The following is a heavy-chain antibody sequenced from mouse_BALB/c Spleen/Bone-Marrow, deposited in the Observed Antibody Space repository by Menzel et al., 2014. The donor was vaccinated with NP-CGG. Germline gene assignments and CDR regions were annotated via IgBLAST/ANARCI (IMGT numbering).Heavy chain of an antibody. J-gene: IGHJ2*01. Sequence: QVHVKQSGAELVRPGSSVKISCKASGYAFSSYWVNWVRQRPGQGLEWIGQIYPGDGDTNYNGKFKDKATLTADKSSSTAYMQLSSLTSEASAVYFCAESGYGSFDYWGQGTTLTVSS. D-gene: IGHD1-1*01. CDR2: IYPGDGDT. V-gene: IGHV1-80*01. CDR1: GYAFSSYW. CDR3: AESGYGSFDY.